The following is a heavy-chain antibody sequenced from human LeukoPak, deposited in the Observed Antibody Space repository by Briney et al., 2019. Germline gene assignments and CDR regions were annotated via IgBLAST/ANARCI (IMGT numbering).Heavy chain of an antibody. V-gene: IGHV3-23*01. D-gene: IGHD3-10*01. J-gene: IGHJ4*02. CDR2: LSGSGGST. Sequence: GGSLRLSCAASGFTFSSYAMNWVRQAPGKGLEWVSTLSGSGGSTYYADSVKGRFTISRDNSKNTLYLQVSSLRSEDTAVYYCARAQLWFGDPWHYFDYWGQGTLVTVSS. CDR3: ARAQLWFGDPWHYFDY. CDR1: GFTFSSYA.